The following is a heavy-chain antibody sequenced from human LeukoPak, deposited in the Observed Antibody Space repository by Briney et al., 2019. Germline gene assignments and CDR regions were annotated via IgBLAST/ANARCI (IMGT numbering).Heavy chain of an antibody. V-gene: IGHV3-33*06. CDR3: AKDPSYYDSSGYYYFDY. CDR1: GFTFSSYG. Sequence: PGRSLRLSCAASGFTFSSYGMHWVRQAPGKGLEWVAVIWYDGSNKYYADSVKGRFTISRDNSKNTLYLQMNSLRAEDTAVYYCAKDPSYYDSSGYYYFDYWGQGTLVTVSS. CDR2: IWYDGSNK. J-gene: IGHJ4*02. D-gene: IGHD3-22*01.